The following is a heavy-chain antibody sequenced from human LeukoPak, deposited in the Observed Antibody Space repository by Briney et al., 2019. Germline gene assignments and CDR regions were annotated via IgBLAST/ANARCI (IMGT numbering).Heavy chain of an antibody. CDR3: ARGGSRPLDY. CDR2: INSDGSST. CDR1: GFTFSNYW. V-gene: IGHV3-74*01. Sequence: PGGSLRLSCAASGFTFSNYWMHWVRQAPGKGLVWVSRINSDGSSTSYADSVKGRFTISRDTAKNTLYLQMNSLRDEDAAVYFCARGGSRPLDYWGQGTLVTVSS. J-gene: IGHJ4*02. D-gene: IGHD3-10*01.